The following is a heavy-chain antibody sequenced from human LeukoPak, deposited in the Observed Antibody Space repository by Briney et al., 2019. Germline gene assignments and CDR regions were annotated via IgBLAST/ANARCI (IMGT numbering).Heavy chain of an antibody. Sequence: GGSLRLSCAASGFTFSSYAMSWVRQAPGKGLEWVSAISGSGGSTYYADSVKGRFTISRDNSKNTLYLQMNSLRAEDTAVYYCARPHQGFRLYFDYWGQGTLVTVSS. CDR1: GFTFSSYA. CDR3: ARPHQGFRLYFDY. J-gene: IGHJ4*02. V-gene: IGHV3-23*01. D-gene: IGHD2-2*01. CDR2: ISGSGGST.